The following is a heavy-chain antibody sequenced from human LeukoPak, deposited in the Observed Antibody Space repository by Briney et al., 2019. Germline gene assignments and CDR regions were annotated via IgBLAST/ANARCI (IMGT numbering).Heavy chain of an antibody. V-gene: IGHV1-18*01. CDR3: ARVDEFITIFGVVIAPLYYYYYMDV. J-gene: IGHJ6*03. CDR2: ISAYNGNT. Sequence: ASVKVSRKASGYTFTSYGISWVRQAPGQGLEWMGWISAYNGNTNYAQKLQGRVTMTTDTSTSTAYMELRSLRSDDTAVYYCARVDEFITIFGVVIAPLYYYYYMDVWGKGTTVTVSS. CDR1: GYTFTSYG. D-gene: IGHD3-3*01.